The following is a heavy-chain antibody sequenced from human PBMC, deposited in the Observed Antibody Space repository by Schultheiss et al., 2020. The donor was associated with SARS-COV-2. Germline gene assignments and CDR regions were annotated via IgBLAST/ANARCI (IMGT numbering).Heavy chain of an antibody. CDR1: GGSISSGGYY. V-gene: IGHV4-31*03. CDR2: IYHSGTT. CDR3: ARSGGYSSSWVDY. Sequence: SETLSLTCTVSGGSISSGGYYWSWIRQHPGKGLEWIAFIYHSGTTFYNPSLESRVALSVDTSKNQFSLKLSSVTAADTAVYYCARSGGYSSSWVDYWGQGTLVTVSS. J-gene: IGHJ4*02. D-gene: IGHD6-13*01.